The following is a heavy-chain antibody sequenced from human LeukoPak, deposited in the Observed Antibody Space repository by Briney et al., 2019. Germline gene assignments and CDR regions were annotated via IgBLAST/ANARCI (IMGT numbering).Heavy chain of an antibody. J-gene: IGHJ4*02. Sequence: PGGSLRLSCEGSAFIFSGHWMNWVRQTPGKGLEWVASIKEDGSERQYVDSVKGRFSISRDNTKGSLFLQLNSLRAEDTAVYYCAKAAGKYYTSGSYSFDYWGQGTLVTVSS. CDR2: IKEDGSER. CDR3: AKAAGKYYTSGSYSFDY. D-gene: IGHD3-10*01. V-gene: IGHV3-7*03. CDR1: AFIFSGHW.